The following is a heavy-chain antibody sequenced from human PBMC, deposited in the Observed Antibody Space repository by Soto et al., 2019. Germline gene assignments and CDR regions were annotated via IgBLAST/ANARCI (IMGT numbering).Heavy chain of an antibody. CDR2: INPNSGGT. V-gene: IGHV1-2*02. CDR3: ATIMVRGVIMDY. D-gene: IGHD3-10*01. J-gene: IGHJ4*02. CDR1: GYTFTGYY. Sequence: ASVKVSCKASGYTFTGYYMHWVRQAPGQGLEWMGWINPNSGGTNYAQKFQGRVTMTRDTSISTAYMGLSGLRSDDTAVYYCATIMVRGVIMDYWGQGTLVTVSS.